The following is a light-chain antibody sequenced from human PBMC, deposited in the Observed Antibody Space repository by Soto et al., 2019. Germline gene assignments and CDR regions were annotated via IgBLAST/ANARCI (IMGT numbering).Light chain of an antibody. J-gene: IGKJ5*01. Sequence: EIVLTESPGTVSLSHGERATLSCRASQSLSASQLAWYQQKPGQAPRLLIFDASSRATGIPDRFSGSGSGTDFTLTISRLEPEDFAVYYCQHFGGTTFTFGQGTRLEIK. CDR3: QHFGGTTFT. CDR1: QSLSASQ. CDR2: DAS. V-gene: IGKV3-20*01.